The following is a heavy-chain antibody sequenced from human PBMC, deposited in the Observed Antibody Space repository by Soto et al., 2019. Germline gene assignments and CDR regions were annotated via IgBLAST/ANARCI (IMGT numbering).Heavy chain of an antibody. J-gene: IGHJ4*02. Sequence: GGSLRLSCAASGFPFSSYGMHWVRQAPGKGLDWVGVIWYDGSNKDYAESVKGRFTISRDNSKNMLYLQMNSLRADDTAVYYCASSINWGQGTLVTVSS. CDR3: ASSIN. V-gene: IGHV3-33*03. CDR2: IWYDGSNK. CDR1: GFPFSSYG.